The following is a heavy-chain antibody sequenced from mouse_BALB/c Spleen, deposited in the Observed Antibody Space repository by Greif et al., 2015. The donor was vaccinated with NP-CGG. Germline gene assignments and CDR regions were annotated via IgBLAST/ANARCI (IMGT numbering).Heavy chain of an antibody. D-gene: IGHD1-2*01. Sequence: EVQGVESGGGLVKPGGSLKLSCAASGFTFSDYYMYWVRQTPEKRLEWVATISDGGSYTYYPDSVKGRFTISRDNAKNNLYLQVSSLKSEDTAMYYCARDYYGYVGAMDYWGQGTSVTVSS. V-gene: IGHV5-4*02. CDR3: ARDYYGYVGAMDY. CDR2: ISDGGSYT. CDR1: GFTFSDYY. J-gene: IGHJ4*01.